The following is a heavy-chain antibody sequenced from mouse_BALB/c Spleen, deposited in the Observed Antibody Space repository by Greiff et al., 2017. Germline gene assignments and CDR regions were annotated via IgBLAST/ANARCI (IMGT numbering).Heavy chain of an antibody. Sequence: VMLVESGAELAKPGASVKMSCKASGYTFTSYWMHWVKQRPGQGLEWIGYINPSTGYTEYNQKFKDKATLTADKSSSTAYMQLSSLTSEDSAVYYCARSYLAYWGQGTLVTVSA. CDR3: ARSYLAY. CDR1: GYTFTSYW. CDR2: INPSTGYT. V-gene: IGHV1-7*01. J-gene: IGHJ3*01. D-gene: IGHD2-12*01.